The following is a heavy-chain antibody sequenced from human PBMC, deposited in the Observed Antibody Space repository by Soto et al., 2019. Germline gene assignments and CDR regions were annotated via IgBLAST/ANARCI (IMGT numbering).Heavy chain of an antibody. Sequence: SETLSLTCTVSSGSVSSYFWSWIRQAPGKGLEWIGYIHYSGSTNHNPSLKSRVTISVDTSKNQLSLKLNAVTTADTAVYYCARESAGSGKNNWFDPWGQGTLVTVSS. D-gene: IGHD3-10*01. CDR1: SGSVSSYF. J-gene: IGHJ5*02. V-gene: IGHV4-59*02. CDR3: ARESAGSGKNNWFDP. CDR2: IHYSGST.